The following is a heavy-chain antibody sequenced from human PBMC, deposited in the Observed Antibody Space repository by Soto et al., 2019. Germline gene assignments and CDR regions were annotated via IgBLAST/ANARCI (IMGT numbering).Heavy chain of an antibody. D-gene: IGHD3-3*01. J-gene: IGHJ3*02. CDR2: IRGSGGST. CDR1: GFTFSSYA. CDR3: EKAYSMTIFGVVIETPGDGFDI. V-gene: IGHV3-23*01. Sequence: EVQLLESGGGLVQPGGSLRLSCAASGFTFSSYAMSWVRQAPGKGLEWVSSIRGSGGSTNYADSVKGRFTISRDNSKNTLYLRMNSLRVEDTAVYYCEKAYSMTIFGVVIETPGDGFDIWGQGTMVTVSS.